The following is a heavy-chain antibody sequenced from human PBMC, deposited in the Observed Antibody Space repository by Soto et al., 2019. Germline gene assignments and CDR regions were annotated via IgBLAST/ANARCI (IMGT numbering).Heavy chain of an antibody. D-gene: IGHD4-17*01. V-gene: IGHV3-21*01. J-gene: IGHJ3*02. CDR1: GFTFSSYS. CDR2: ISSSSSYI. Sequence: PGGSLRLSCAASGFTFSSYSMNWVRQAPGKGLEWVSSISSSSSYIYYADSVKGRFTISRDNAKNSLYLQMNSLRAEDTAVYYCARELTTVNFGAFDIWGQGTMVTVSS. CDR3: ARELTTVNFGAFDI.